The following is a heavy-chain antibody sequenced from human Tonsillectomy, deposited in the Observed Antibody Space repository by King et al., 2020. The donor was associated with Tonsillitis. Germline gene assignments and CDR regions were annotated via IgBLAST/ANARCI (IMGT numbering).Heavy chain of an antibody. Sequence: VQLVESGAEVKKPGSSVKVSCKASGGPFRSYTIDWVRQAPGQGLEWMGGIIPVFGSTNYAQKFQGRVTITADESTNTAYMEMSSLRSEDTAVYYCAIPRGVLAHFDYWGQGTLVTVSS. D-gene: IGHD2-8*02. J-gene: IGHJ4*02. CDR1: GGPFRSYT. V-gene: IGHV1-69*01. CDR3: AIPRGVLAHFDY. CDR2: IIPVFGST.